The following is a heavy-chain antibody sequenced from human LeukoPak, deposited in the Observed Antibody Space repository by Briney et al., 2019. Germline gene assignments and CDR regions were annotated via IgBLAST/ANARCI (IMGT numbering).Heavy chain of an antibody. J-gene: IGHJ4*02. CDR3: ARLGVAAAGTTDYFDY. CDR1: GGSFSSSSYY. CDR2: ISYSGST. D-gene: IGHD6-13*01. V-gene: IGHV4-39*07. Sequence: SETLSLTCTVSGGSFSSSSYYWGWIRQPPGKGLEWIGTISYSGSTSYNPSLKSRVTISVDKSKNQFSLKLSSVTAADTAVYYCARLGVAAAGTTDYFDYWGQGTLVTVSS.